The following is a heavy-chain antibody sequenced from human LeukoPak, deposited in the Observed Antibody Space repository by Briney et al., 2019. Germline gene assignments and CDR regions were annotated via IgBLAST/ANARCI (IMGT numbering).Heavy chain of an antibody. J-gene: IGHJ5*02. Sequence: QAGGSLRLSCAASGFTFSSYAMSWVRQAPGKGLERVSAISGSGGSTYYADSVKGRFTISRDNSKNTLYLQMNSLRAEDTAVYYCAKSPLVVAINWFDPWGQGTLVTVSS. CDR1: GFTFSSYA. CDR3: AKSPLVVAINWFDP. CDR2: ISGSGGST. D-gene: IGHD3-22*01. V-gene: IGHV3-23*01.